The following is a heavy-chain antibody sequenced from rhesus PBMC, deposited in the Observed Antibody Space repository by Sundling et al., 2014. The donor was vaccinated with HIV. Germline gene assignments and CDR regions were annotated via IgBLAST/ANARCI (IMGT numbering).Heavy chain of an antibody. J-gene: IGHJ6*01. CDR2: IFGSGVNT. CDR3: ARTGGGRSPLDYYGLDS. V-gene: IGHV4-93*02. D-gene: IGHD6-25*01. CDR1: GGSFISGHW. Sequence: QVQLQESGPGLVKPSETLSLTCVVSGGSFISGHWWSWIRQSPGTGLEWIGGIFGSGVNTKYNPSLPSRVTISIDTSKKQFSLKLTSVTAADTAVYFCARTGGGRSPLDYYGLDSWGQGVVVTVSS.